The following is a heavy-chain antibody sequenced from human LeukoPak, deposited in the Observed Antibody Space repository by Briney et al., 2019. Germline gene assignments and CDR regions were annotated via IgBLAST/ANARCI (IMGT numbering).Heavy chain of an antibody. CDR3: AKGLYHHYGSGSYTLDY. J-gene: IGHJ4*02. V-gene: IGHV3-23*01. CDR2: ISGSGTGT. CDR1: GFTFSSYA. D-gene: IGHD3-10*01. Sequence: PGGSLRLSCAASGFTFSSYAMSWVRQAPGKGLEWVSGISGSGTGTDHADSVKGRFTISRENSKNTLYLQMNSLRAEDTAVYYCAKGLYHHYGSGSYTLDYWGQGTLVTVSS.